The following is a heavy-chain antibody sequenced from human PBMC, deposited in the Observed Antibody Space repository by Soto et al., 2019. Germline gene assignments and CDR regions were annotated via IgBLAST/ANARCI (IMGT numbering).Heavy chain of an antibody. CDR2: IIPIFGTA. V-gene: IGHV1-69*13. J-gene: IGHJ4*02. CDR3: ASAYSSGWQFDY. CDR1: GGTFSSYS. D-gene: IGHD6-19*01. Sequence: GSSVNVSCKASGGTFSSYSISWVRQAPGQGLEWMGGIIPIFGTANYAQKFQSRVTITADESTSTAYMELSSLRSEDTAVYYCASAYSSGWQFDYWGQGTLVTVSS.